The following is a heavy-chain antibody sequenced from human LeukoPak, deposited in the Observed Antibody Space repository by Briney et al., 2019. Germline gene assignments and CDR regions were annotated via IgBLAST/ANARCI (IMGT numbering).Heavy chain of an antibody. J-gene: IGHJ5*02. V-gene: IGHV3-9*01. CDR3: AKGRYPCYDSRQGWIDP. Sequence: GRSLRLSCAASGFTFDDYRMHWLPQAPGKGLEWVSGISWNSGSLGYADSVKGRFTMSRDNAKNSLYLQMNSLRVDETALYYCAKGRYPCYDSRQGWIDPWGQGTLVTVSS. CDR2: ISWNSGSL. D-gene: IGHD3-22*01. CDR1: GFTFDDYR.